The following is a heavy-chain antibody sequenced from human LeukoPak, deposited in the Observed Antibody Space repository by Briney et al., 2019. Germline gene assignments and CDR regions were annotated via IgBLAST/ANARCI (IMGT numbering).Heavy chain of an antibody. CDR3: AKDAYYDFWSGYSPYYFDY. D-gene: IGHD3-3*01. Sequence: PGGSLRLSCAASGFTFSSYGMHWVRQAPGKGLEWVAVISYDGSNKYYADSVKGRFTISRDNSKNTLYLQMNSLRAEDTAVYYCAKDAYYDFWSGYSPYYFDYWGQGTLVTVSS. CDR1: GFTFSSYG. J-gene: IGHJ4*02. CDR2: ISYDGSNK. V-gene: IGHV3-30*18.